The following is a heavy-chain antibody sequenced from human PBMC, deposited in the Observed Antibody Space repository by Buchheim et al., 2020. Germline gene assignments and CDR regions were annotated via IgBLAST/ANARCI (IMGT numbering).Heavy chain of an antibody. D-gene: IGHD3-10*01. CDR2: ISYDGSNK. J-gene: IGHJ5*02. V-gene: IGHV3-30-3*01. CDR3: ARERITMVQGVIMGWFDP. CDR1: GFTFSSYA. Sequence: QVQLVESGGGVVQPGRSLRLSCAVSGFTFSSYAMHWVRQAPGKGLEWVAVISYDGSNKYYPDSVKGRFTISRDNSKNTLYLQMNSLRAEDTAVYYCARERITMVQGVIMGWFDPWGQGTL.